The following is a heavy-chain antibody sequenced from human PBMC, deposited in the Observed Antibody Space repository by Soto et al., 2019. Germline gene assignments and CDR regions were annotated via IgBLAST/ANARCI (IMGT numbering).Heavy chain of an antibody. CDR3: ARGHRAAGTEVDNNYNRDV. V-gene: IGHV4-59*01. D-gene: IGHD6-13*01. CDR2: IYYSGST. CDR1: GGSISSYY. Sequence: SSETLSLTCTVSGGSISSYYWSWIRQPPGKGLEWIGYIYYSGSTNYNPSLKSRVTISVDTSKNQFSLKLSSVTAADTAVYYCARGHRAAGTEVDNNYNRDVGGKGTTATVSS. J-gene: IGHJ6*03.